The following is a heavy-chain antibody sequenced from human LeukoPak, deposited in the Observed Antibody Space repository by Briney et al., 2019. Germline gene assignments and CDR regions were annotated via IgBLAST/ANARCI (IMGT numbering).Heavy chain of an antibody. J-gene: IGHJ4*02. CDR3: ARVKDWYYYDSRFDY. Sequence: GGSLRLSCAASGFTFSSYSMNWVRQAPGKGLEGVSYNSSSSSTRYYADSVKGRFTISRDNAKNSLYLQMNSLRAEDTAVYYCARVKDWYYYDSRFDYWGQGTLVTVSS. V-gene: IGHV3-48*01. CDR1: GFTFSSYS. D-gene: IGHD3-22*01. CDR2: NSSSSSTR.